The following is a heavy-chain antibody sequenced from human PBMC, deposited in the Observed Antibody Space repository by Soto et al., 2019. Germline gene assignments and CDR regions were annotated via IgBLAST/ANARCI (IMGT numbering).Heavy chain of an antibody. J-gene: IGHJ5*02. CDR1: GDSITNGDYN. CDR2: IYYNGIS. V-gene: IGHV4-30-4*01. D-gene: IGHD5-18*01. CDR3: ARGIQEGFDP. Sequence: PSDTLSLTCVVSGDSITNGDYNWSWIRQPPGKDLEWIAYIYYNGISHYIPPLKRRVTISLDPSKNHFSLKMTSVTGAGTGVYSCARGIQEGFDPWGQGTLVTVSS.